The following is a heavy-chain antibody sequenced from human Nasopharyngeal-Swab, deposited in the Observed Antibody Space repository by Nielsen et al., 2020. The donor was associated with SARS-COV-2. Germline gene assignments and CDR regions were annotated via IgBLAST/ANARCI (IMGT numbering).Heavy chain of an antibody. V-gene: IGHV4-34*01. Sequence: WIRQPPGKGLEWIGEINHSGSTNYNSPLKSRVTISVDTSKNQFSLTLSSVTAADTAVYYCARAGDIRYYYYGMDVWGQGTTVTVSS. CDR3: ARAGDIRYYYYGMDV. J-gene: IGHJ6*02. CDR2: INHSGST. D-gene: IGHD2-21*01.